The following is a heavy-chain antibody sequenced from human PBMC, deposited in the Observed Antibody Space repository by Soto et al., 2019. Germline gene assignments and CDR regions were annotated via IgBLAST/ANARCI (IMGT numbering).Heavy chain of an antibody. Sequence: PSETLSLTCTVSGGSISSYYWSWIRQPPGKGLEWIGYIDYSGSTNYNPSLKSRVTISVATSKNQFSLKLSSVTAADTAVYYCARESPDTAMEIWRQRTLVTVPS. D-gene: IGHD5-18*01. V-gene: IGHV4-59*01. CDR2: IDYSGST. CDR3: ARESPDTAMEI. J-gene: IGHJ4*02. CDR1: GGSISSYY.